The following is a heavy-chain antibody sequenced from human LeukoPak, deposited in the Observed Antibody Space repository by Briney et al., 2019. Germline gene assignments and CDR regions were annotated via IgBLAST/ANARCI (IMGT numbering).Heavy chain of an antibody. Sequence: GGSLRLSCAASGFTFSSYGMHWVRQAPGKGLEWVAFIRYDGSNKYYADSVKGRFTISRDNPKNTLYLQMNSLRAEDTAVYYCAKDQYYYGSGSSCFDYWGQGTLVTVSS. J-gene: IGHJ4*02. CDR2: IRYDGSNK. V-gene: IGHV3-30*02. CDR1: GFTFSSYG. CDR3: AKDQYYYGSGSSCFDY. D-gene: IGHD3-10*01.